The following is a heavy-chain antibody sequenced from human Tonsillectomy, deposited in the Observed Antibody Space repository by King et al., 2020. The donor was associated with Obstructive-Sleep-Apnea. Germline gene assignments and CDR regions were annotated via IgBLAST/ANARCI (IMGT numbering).Heavy chain of an antibody. V-gene: IGHV4-39*07. CDR2: IYYIGST. CDR3: ARVGLTIFGVVYGLDV. J-gene: IGHJ6*02. CDR1: GGSISSSSYY. Sequence: LQLQESGPGLVKPSETLSLTCSVSGGSISSSSYYWGWIRQPPGKGREGFGTIYYIGSTYYNPSLMSRATISVDTSKNQFSLKLSSVTAADTAVYYCARVGLTIFGVVYGLDVWGQGTTVTVSS. D-gene: IGHD3-3*01.